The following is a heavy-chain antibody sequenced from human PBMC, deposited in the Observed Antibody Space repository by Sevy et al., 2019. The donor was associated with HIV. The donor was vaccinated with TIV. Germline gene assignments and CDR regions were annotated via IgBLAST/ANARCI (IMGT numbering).Heavy chain of an antibody. Sequence: GGSLRLSCAASGFTFSTYAMHWVRQGPGKGLEWVGVISYDGSHKYYAESVKGRFTISRDISKDTLFLQMNSLRAEDTAVYYCARDAGYSIGWFLGYWGQGTLVTVSS. J-gene: IGHJ4*02. V-gene: IGHV3-30*03. D-gene: IGHD6-19*01. CDR1: GFTFSTYA. CDR3: ARDAGYSIGWFLGY. CDR2: ISYDGSHK.